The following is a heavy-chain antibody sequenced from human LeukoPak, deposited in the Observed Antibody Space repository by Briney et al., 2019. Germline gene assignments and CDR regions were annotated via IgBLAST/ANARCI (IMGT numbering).Heavy chain of an antibody. CDR2: INPNSGGT. V-gene: IGHV1-2*02. D-gene: IGHD6-19*01. Sequence: GASVKVSCKASGYTFTGYYMHWVRQAPGQGLEWMGWINPNSGGTNYAQKFQGRVTMTRDTSISTAYMELSRLRSDDTAVYYCARDRASGGPGEQWLAYYYYMDVWGKGTTVTVSS. J-gene: IGHJ6*03. CDR3: ARDRASGGPGEQWLAYYYYMDV. CDR1: GYTFTGYY.